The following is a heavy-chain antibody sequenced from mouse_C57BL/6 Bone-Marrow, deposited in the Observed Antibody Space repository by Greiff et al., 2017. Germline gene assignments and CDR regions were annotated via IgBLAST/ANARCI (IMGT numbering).Heavy chain of an antibody. Sequence: EVKLQESGPALVKPSQTVSLTCTVTGYSITNGNHWWNWIRQVSGSKLEWIGYISSSGSTDSNPSLKSRISITRDTSKNQLFLQLNFVITEDIATYYCARGLITPYFDYWGQGTTLTVSS. CDR2: ISSSGST. V-gene: IGHV3-4*01. J-gene: IGHJ2*01. CDR3: ARGLITPYFDY. D-gene: IGHD1-1*01. CDR1: GYSITNGNHW.